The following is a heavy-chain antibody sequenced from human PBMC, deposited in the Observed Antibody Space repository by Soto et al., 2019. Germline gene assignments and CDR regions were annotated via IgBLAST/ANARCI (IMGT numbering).Heavy chain of an antibody. D-gene: IGHD5-12*01. Sequence: SETLSLTCTVSGGSISSSHYFWGWIRQPPGKGLEWIGYIYYIGSTYYNSSLKSRVTISVDTSRNQFSLKLTSVTAADTAVYYCATLPHYDAPKAGFWGQGTLVTVSS. CDR1: GGSISSSHYF. V-gene: IGHV4-39*01. CDR2: IYYIGST. CDR3: ATLPHYDAPKAGF. J-gene: IGHJ4*02.